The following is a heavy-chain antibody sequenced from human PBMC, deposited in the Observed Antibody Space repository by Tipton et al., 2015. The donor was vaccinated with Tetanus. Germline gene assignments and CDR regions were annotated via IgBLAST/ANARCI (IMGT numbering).Heavy chain of an antibody. V-gene: IGHV3-48*02. D-gene: IGHD2-15*01. CDR1: GFNFSTNS. Sequence: SLRLSCVGSGFNFSTNSMNWVRQAPGKGLEWIAYISSGSSIIFYADAVRGRFFISRDNTKNSLSLQMNSLKDDDTAVYYCARSAHFARWYDWGPGARVTVSS. J-gene: IGHJ4*02. CDR2: ISSGSSII. CDR3: ARSAHFARWYD.